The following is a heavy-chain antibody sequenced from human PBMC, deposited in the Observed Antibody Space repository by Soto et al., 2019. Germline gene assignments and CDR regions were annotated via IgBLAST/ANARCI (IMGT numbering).Heavy chain of an antibody. CDR2: INPDGSTT. Sequence: GSLRLSCAASGFTFSSYWMHWVRQAPGEGLMWVSRINPDGSTTSYADSVKGRFTIPRDNAKNTLYLQMNSLRVEDTAVYYCARVPTTVTTPGMDVWGQGTTVTVS. D-gene: IGHD4-4*01. V-gene: IGHV3-74*01. CDR1: GFTFSSYW. CDR3: ARVPTTVTTPGMDV. J-gene: IGHJ6*02.